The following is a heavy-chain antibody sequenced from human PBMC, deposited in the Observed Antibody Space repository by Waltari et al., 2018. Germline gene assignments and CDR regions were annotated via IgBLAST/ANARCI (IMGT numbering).Heavy chain of an antibody. D-gene: IGHD3-10*01. CDR2: IDWDDDK. Sequence: QVTLRESGPALVKPTQTLTLTCTFAGFSLRTSGMCLSWIRQPPGKALEWLARIDWDDDKYYSTSLKTRLTISKDTSKNQVVLTMTNVDPVDTATYYCARTRITMIRGGSDYFDYWGQGTLVTVSS. CDR3: ARTRITMIRGGSDYFDY. J-gene: IGHJ4*02. CDR1: GFSLRTSGMC. V-gene: IGHV2-70*15.